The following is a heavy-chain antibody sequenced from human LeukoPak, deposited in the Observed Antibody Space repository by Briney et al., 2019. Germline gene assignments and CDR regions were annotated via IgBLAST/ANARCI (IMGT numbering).Heavy chain of an antibody. CDR2: ISYDGSNK. CDR1: GFTFSSYG. Sequence: GGSLRLSCAASGFTFSSYGVHWVRQAPGKGLEWVAVISYDGSNKYYADSVKGRFTISRDNSKNTLYLQMNSLRAEDTAVYYCAKETYDYGDYEVYYYGMDVWGQGTTVTVSS. J-gene: IGHJ6*02. CDR3: AKETYDYGDYEVYYYGMDV. V-gene: IGHV3-30*18. D-gene: IGHD4-17*01.